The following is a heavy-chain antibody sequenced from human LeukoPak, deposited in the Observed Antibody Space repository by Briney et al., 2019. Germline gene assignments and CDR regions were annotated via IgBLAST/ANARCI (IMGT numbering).Heavy chain of an antibody. D-gene: IGHD3-10*01. CDR2: IWYDGSNK. CDR1: GFTFSSYG. Sequence: GGSLRLSCAASGFTFSSYGMHWVRQAPGKGLEWVAVIWYDGSNKYYADSVKGRFTISRDNSKNTLYLQMNSLRAEDTAVYYCARDSEYTYGSGSYPGDYWGQGTLVTVSS. V-gene: IGHV3-33*01. J-gene: IGHJ4*02. CDR3: ARDSEYTYGSGSYPGDY.